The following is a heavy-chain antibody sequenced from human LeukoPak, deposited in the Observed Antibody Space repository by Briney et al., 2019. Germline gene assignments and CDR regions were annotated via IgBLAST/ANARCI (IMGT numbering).Heavy chain of an antibody. Sequence: SETLSLTCTVSGGSISTYSWNWIRQSPGQGLEWIGYIKNNGGNYNNPSLKSRVTISLGTSKNQFSLKLTSVTAADTAVYYCARDAGGTWFDPWGQGTLVTVSS. J-gene: IGHJ5*02. CDR2: IKNNGGN. CDR1: GGSISTYS. CDR3: ARDAGGTWFDP. V-gene: IGHV4-59*01.